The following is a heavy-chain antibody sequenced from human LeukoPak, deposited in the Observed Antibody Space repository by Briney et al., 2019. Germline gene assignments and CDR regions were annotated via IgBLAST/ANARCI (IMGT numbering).Heavy chain of an antibody. CDR3: AAAAAGTPRYYYYYYMDV. D-gene: IGHD6-13*01. V-gene: IGHV4-59*10. CDR1: GGSFSSYY. Sequence: SETLSLTCAVYGGSFSSYYWSWIRQPAGKGLEWIGRIYTSGSTNYNPSLKSRVTMSVDTSKNQFSLKLSSVTAADTAVYYCAAAAAGTPRYYYYYYMDVWGKGTTVTISS. J-gene: IGHJ6*03. CDR2: IYTSGST.